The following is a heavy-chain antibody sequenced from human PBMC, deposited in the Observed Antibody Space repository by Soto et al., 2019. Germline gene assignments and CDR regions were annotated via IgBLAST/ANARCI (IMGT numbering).Heavy chain of an antibody. V-gene: IGHV3-30-3*01. CDR1: GFTFSSYA. D-gene: IGHD3-10*01. CDR3: ARDAGITMVRGVRNLDY. Sequence: SLRLSCAASGFTFSSYAMHWVRQAPGKGLEWVAVISYDGSNKYYADSVKGRFTISRDNSKNTLYLQMNSLRAEDTAVYYCARDAGITMVRGVRNLDYWGQGTLVTVSS. CDR2: ISYDGSNK. J-gene: IGHJ4*02.